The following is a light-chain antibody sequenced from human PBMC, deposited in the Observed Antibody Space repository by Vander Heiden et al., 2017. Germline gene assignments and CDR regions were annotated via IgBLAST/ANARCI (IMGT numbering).Light chain of an antibody. V-gene: IGKV3-20*01. CDR1: QSVTGSY. J-gene: IGKJ4*01. Sequence: EIVLTQSPGTLSLSPGERASLSCRASQSVTGSYFAWYQQKAGQAPRLLINGASSRATGIPDRFSGSGSGTDFTLTISILVPEDFAVYYCQQDGSSPITFGGGTKVEIK. CDR2: GAS. CDR3: QQDGSSPIT.